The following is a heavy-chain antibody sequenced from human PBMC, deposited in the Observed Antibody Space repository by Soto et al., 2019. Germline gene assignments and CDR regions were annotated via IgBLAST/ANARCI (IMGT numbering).Heavy chain of an antibody. J-gene: IGHJ5*02. V-gene: IGHV2-5*02. Sequence: QITLKESGPTLVKPTQTLTLTCTFSGLSLSTSGVGVGWIRQPPGKALEWLALIYWDDDKRYSPSLKSRLTITKDTSENLVVLTMTNMDPVDTATYYCAHRGIAVADLGSCGQGTLVTVSS. CDR1: GLSLSTSGVG. D-gene: IGHD6-19*01. CDR3: AHRGIAVADLGS. CDR2: IYWDDDK.